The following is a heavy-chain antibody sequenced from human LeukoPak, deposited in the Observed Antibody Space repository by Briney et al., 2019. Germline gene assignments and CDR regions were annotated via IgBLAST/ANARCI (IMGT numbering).Heavy chain of an antibody. Sequence: SQTLFFTCTASGDSMSSGVYYWRWVRQHPGKGLAWIGYIFSYGNTYYNPTLKCPLTISVDTSKSRFSLRLSFVTAARTAVYYCARTRLRGDPFDDWGQGALGTVSS. V-gene: IGHV4-31*01. CDR2: IFSYGNT. J-gene: IGHJ4*02. CDR1: GDSMSSGVYY. D-gene: IGHD2-21*02. CDR3: ARTRLRGDPFDD.